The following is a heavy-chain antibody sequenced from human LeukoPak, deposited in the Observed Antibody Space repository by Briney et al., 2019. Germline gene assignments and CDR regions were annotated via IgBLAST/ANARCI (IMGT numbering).Heavy chain of an antibody. CDR3: AELGITMIGGV. V-gene: IGHV3-48*03. D-gene: IGHD3-10*02. CDR2: ISSSGSTI. CDR1: GFTFSSYE. J-gene: IGHJ6*04. Sequence: GGSLRLSCAASGFTFSSYEMNWARQAPGKGLEWVSYISSSGSTIYYADSVKGRFTISRDNARNSLYLQMNSLRAEDTAVYYCAELGITMIGGVWGKGTTVTISS.